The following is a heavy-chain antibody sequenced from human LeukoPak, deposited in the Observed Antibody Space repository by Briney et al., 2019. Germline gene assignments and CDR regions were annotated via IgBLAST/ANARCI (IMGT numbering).Heavy chain of an antibody. D-gene: IGHD6-19*01. V-gene: IGHV1-8*01. J-gene: IGHJ4*02. Sequence: ASLKVSCKASGYTFTSCDINWVRQATGQGLEWMGWMNPNSGNTGYGQSFRGRITMTRDISIGTAYMELSNLTSEDTAIYYCTRGSSGRRDNWGQGTLVTVSA. CDR1: GYTFTSCD. CDR2: MNPNSGNT. CDR3: TRGSSGRRDN.